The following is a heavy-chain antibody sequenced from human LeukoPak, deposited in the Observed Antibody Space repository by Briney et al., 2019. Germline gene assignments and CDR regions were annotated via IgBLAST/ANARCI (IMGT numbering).Heavy chain of an antibody. CDR3: AKYSSLPPYYYYGMDV. CDR1: GFTFSSYG. V-gene: IGHV3-30*18. CDR2: ISYDGSNK. D-gene: IGHD2-15*01. Sequence: GGSLRLSCAASGFTFSSYGMHWVRQAPGKGLEWVAVISYDGSNKYYADCVKGRFTISRDNSKNTLYLQMNSLRAEDTAVYYCAKYSSLPPYYYYGMDVWGQGTTVTVSS. J-gene: IGHJ6*02.